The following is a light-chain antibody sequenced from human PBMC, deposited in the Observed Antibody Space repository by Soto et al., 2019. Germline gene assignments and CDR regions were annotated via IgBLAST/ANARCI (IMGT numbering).Light chain of an antibody. J-gene: IGKJ5*01. Sequence: DIQMTQSPSSLSASVGDRVTITCRASESINRHLNWYQQKPGKAPKLLIYAASSLQNGVPSRFSCSGSGSDFTLTISNLQPEDFATYYCQQSYSTLSITFGQGTRLEIK. CDR3: QQSYSTLSIT. CDR2: AAS. CDR1: ESINRH. V-gene: IGKV1-39*01.